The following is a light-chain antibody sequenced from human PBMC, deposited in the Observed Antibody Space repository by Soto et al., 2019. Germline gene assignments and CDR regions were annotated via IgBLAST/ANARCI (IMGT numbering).Light chain of an antibody. CDR1: SNDVGGYKY. V-gene: IGLV2-14*01. J-gene: IGLJ2*01. CDR2: EVT. Sequence: QSVLTQPASVSGSPGQSITISCTGPSNDVGGYKYISWYQQHPGKAPKLMIYEVTNRPSGVSNRFSGSKSGNTASLTISGLQTEDEGYYHCSSSTGSTVTFGGGTKLTVL. CDR3: SSSTGSTVT.